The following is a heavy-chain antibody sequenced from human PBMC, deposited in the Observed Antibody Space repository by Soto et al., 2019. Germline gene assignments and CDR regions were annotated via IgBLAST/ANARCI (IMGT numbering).Heavy chain of an antibody. V-gene: IGHV2-5*02. CDR3: ARRLMVRGGIIPSCFDS. D-gene: IGHD3-10*01. CDR1: GFSLSTTVVG. Sequence: QITLKESGPTLVKPTQTLTLTGTFSGFSLSTTVVGVGSIRQPPGKALEWLALLSCDDNQRYSPDLKSRLPITKDTSKNPVVLTRSNMYPLGTSAYYCARRLMVRGGIIPSCFDSGGQGTLVTVSS. CDR2: LSCDDNQ. J-gene: IGHJ5*01.